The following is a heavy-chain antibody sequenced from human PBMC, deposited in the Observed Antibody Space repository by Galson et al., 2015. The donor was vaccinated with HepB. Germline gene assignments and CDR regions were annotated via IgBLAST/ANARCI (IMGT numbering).Heavy chain of an antibody. D-gene: IGHD3-10*01. CDR1: GGTFSSYT. CDR3: ATPLTESGNFDY. J-gene: IGHJ4*02. Sequence: SVKVSCKASGGTFSSYTISWVRQAPGQGLEWMGRIIPILGIANYAQKFQGRVTITADKSTSTAYMELSSLRSEDTAVYYCATPLTESGNFDYWGQGTLVTVSS. V-gene: IGHV1-69*02. CDR2: IIPILGIA.